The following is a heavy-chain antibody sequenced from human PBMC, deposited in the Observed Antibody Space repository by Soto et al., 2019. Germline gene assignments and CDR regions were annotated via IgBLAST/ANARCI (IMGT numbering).Heavy chain of an antibody. Sequence: EVQLVESGGGLVQPGGSLRLSCAASGFTFSSYWMSWVRQAPGKGLEWVANIKQGGSDKYHVDSVKGLFTISRDNAKNSLYRQMNSLRAEDTAVYYCARLWFGELLYFDYWGQGTLVIVSS. CDR3: ARLWFGELLYFDY. CDR2: IKQGGSDK. V-gene: IGHV3-7*03. D-gene: IGHD3-10*01. CDR1: GFTFSSYW. J-gene: IGHJ4*02.